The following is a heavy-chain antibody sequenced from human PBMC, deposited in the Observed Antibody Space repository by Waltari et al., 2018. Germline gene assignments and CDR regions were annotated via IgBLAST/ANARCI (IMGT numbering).Heavy chain of an antibody. D-gene: IGHD3-22*01. J-gene: IGHJ4*02. CDR3: ARVRYYYDSSGSNDYFDY. CDR2: IYHSGST. V-gene: IGHV4-38-2*01. CDR1: GYSISRGYY. Sequence: QVQLQESGPGLVKPSETLSLTCAVSGYSISRGYYWGWIRQPPAKGLEWIGSIYHSGSTYYNPSLKSRVTISVDTSKNQFSLKLSSVTAADTAVYYCARVRYYYDSSGSNDYFDYWGQGTLVTVSS.